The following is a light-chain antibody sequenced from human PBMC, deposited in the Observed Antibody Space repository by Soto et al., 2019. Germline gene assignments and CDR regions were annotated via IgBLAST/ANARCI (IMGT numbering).Light chain of an antibody. CDR1: SSDVGGYNY. CDR3: CSYAGSYTHV. CDR2: DVS. Sequence: QSALTQPRSVSGSPGQSVTISCTGTSSDVGGYNYVSWYQQHPGKAPKLMIYDVSKRRSEVPDRFSGSKSGNTASLTISGLQAEDEADYYCCSYAGSYTHVFGTGTKVTVL. J-gene: IGLJ1*01. V-gene: IGLV2-11*01.